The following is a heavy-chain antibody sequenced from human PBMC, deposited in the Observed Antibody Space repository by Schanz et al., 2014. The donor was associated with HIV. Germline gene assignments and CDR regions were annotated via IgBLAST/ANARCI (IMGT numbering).Heavy chain of an antibody. Sequence: EVQLLESGGGLAQPGGSLRLSCAASGFTFSNYAMRWIRQAPGQGLEWVSGISASGGATYYADSVKGRFAISRDNSKNTLYLQMNSLRSDDTAVYYCTKDAFRSGWFYFDSWGQGTPVTVSS. CDR3: TKDAFRSGWFYFDS. V-gene: IGHV3-23*01. J-gene: IGHJ4*02. CDR1: GFTFSNYA. CDR2: ISASGGAT. D-gene: IGHD6-19*01.